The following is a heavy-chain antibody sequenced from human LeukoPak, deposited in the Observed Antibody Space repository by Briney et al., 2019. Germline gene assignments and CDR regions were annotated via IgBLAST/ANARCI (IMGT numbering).Heavy chain of an antibody. CDR2: INPNNGGT. Sequence: ASVKVSCKASGYTFTGYYIHWVRQAPGQGLEWMGWINPNNGGTNYAQKFQGRVTMTRDTSNSTAYMELTRLRSDDTAVYFCARDGEMATIGLWGQGSLVTVFS. V-gene: IGHV1-2*02. J-gene: IGHJ4*02. D-gene: IGHD5-24*01. CDR1: GYTFTGYY. CDR3: ARDGEMATIGL.